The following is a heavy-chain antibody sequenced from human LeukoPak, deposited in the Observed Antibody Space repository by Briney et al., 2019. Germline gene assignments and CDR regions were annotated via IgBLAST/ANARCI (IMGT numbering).Heavy chain of an antibody. Sequence: PGGSLRLSCAASGFTFSNYWMHWVRQAPGKGLVWVSRINSDGSTTTNADSVKGRFTISRDNAKNTLYLQMNSLRAEDTAVYYCARSRVEMATSLLDYWGQGTLVTVSS. CDR2: INSDGSTT. V-gene: IGHV3-74*01. CDR1: GFTFSNYW. J-gene: IGHJ4*02. CDR3: ARSRVEMATSLLDY. D-gene: IGHD5-24*01.